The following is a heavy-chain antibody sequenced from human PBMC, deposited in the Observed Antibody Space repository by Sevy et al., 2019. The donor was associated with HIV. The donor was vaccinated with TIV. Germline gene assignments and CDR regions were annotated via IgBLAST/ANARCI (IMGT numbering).Heavy chain of an antibody. CDR2: ISYDGSNK. CDR1: GFTFSSYA. J-gene: IGHJ5*02. Sequence: GSLRLSCAASGFTFSSYAMHWVRQAPGKGLEWVAVISYDGSNKYYADSVKGRFTISRDNSKNTLYLQMNSLRAEDTAVYYCASFMSWTIRDWFDPWGQGTLVTVSS. CDR3: ASFMSWTIRDWFDP. D-gene: IGHD3-9*01. V-gene: IGHV3-30*04.